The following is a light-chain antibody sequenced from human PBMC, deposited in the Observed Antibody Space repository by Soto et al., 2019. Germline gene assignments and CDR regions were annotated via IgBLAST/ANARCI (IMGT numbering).Light chain of an antibody. J-gene: IGKJ5*01. CDR3: QQYDILPIT. Sequence: DIQLTQSPSSLSASIGGRVTISCRSSQSISNYLNWYQQRPGKAPKLVIFGASTLQTGVPSTFSGSGSGTHFTFTISSLQTEDIGTYYCQQYDILPITFGRGTRLEIK. CDR1: QSISNY. V-gene: IGKV1-33*01. CDR2: GAS.